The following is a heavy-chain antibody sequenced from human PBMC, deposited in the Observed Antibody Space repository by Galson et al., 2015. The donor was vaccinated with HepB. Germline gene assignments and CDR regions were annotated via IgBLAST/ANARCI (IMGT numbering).Heavy chain of an antibody. D-gene: IGHD3-16*01. CDR1: GLIVSDSH. CDR2: TYSDGST. J-gene: IGHJ6*02. V-gene: IGHV3-53*01. CDR3: AREGAYYGMDV. Sequence: SLRLSCAASGLIVSDSHMSWVRQTPGKGLEWVSVTYSDGSTFYADSVKGRFIISRDKSRNTLYLQMNNLRAEDTAVYHCAREGAYYGMDVWGQGTTVTVSS.